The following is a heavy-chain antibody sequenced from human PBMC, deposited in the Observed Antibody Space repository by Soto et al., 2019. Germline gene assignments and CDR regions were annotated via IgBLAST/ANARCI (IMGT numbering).Heavy chain of an antibody. J-gene: IGHJ6*02. V-gene: IGHV4-4*07. CDR1: GASVNTYS. CDR3: AKDREEGYNFYYGMDV. CDR2: IYTSAST. D-gene: IGHD3-10*01. Sequence: SETLSLTCTVSGASVNTYSWSWIRQPAGKGLEWIGRIYTSASTNYSPSLKGRLTLSVDTSKNQVSLKLTSVTAADTAIYYCAKDREEGYNFYYGMDVWGQGATVTVSS.